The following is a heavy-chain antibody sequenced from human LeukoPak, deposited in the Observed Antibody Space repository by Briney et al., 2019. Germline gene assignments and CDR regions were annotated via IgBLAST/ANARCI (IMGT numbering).Heavy chain of an antibody. Sequence: PGRSLRLSCAASGFTFSSYGMHWVRQAPGKGLEWVAVISYDGSNKYYADSMKGRFTISRDNSKNTLYLQMNSLRAEDTAVYYCAKDRVVIWSGYFDYWGQGTLVTVSS. V-gene: IGHV3-30*18. CDR2: ISYDGSNK. D-gene: IGHD3-22*01. J-gene: IGHJ4*02. CDR3: AKDRVVIWSGYFDY. CDR1: GFTFSSYG.